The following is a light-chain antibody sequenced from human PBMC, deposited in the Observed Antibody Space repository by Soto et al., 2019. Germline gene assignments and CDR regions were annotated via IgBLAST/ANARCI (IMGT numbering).Light chain of an antibody. Sequence: DIVMTQSPLSLPVTPGEPASISCRSSQSLLLSNGYNYLDWYLQKPGQSPQLLIYLGSNRASGVPDRFIGSGSGTDFTLRISRVEAEDVGVYYCMQALQTPRAFGPGTKVDIK. CDR3: MQALQTPRA. CDR1: QSLLLSNGYNY. V-gene: IGKV2-28*01. CDR2: LGS. J-gene: IGKJ3*01.